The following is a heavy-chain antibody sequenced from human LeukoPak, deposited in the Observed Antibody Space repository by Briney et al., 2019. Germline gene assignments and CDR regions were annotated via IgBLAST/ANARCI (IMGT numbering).Heavy chain of an antibody. CDR2: IYWDDDK. Sequence: ESGPTPVNPAQTLTLTCTFSGFSLSTNKVGVGWIRQPPGKALEWLALIYWDDDKLYSPSLKSRLTITKDTSKDQVVLTMTNMDPVDTATYYCAHSSPYSYYFEYWGQGTLVTVSS. CDR3: AHSSPYSYYFEY. CDR1: GFSLSTNKVG. D-gene: IGHD2-21*01. J-gene: IGHJ4*02. V-gene: IGHV2-5*02.